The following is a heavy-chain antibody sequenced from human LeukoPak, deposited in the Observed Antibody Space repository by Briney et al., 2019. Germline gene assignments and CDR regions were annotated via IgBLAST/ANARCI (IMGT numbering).Heavy chain of an antibody. J-gene: IGHJ4*02. CDR2: ISAYNGNT. V-gene: IGHV1-18*01. Sequence: ASVKVSCKASGYTFTSYGISWLRQSPGQALKWRGWISAYNGNTNYAQKPHRGDTMNTDTSTGTAYMELRSLSSDDTAVYYCARDSALAYCGGDCYSSDYWGQGTLVTVSS. CDR1: GYTFTSYG. D-gene: IGHD2-21*01. CDR3: ARDSALAYCGGDCYSSDY.